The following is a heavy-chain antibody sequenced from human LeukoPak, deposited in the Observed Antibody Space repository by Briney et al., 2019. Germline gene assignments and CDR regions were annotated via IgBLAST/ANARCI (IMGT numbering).Heavy chain of an antibody. V-gene: IGHV1-69*04. J-gene: IGHJ6*02. D-gene: IGHD3-3*01. CDR2: IIPIFGIA. Sequence: SVKVSCKASGGTFSSYAISWVRQAPGQGLEWMGRIIPIFGIANYAQKFQGRVTITADKSTSTAYMELSSLRSEDTAVYYCARDSTRYYDFWSDNYYYGMDVWGQGTTVTVSS. CDR1: GGTFSSYA. CDR3: ARDSTRYYDFWSDNYYYGMDV.